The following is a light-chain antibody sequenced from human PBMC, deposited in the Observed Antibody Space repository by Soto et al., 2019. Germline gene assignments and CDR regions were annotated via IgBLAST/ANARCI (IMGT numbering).Light chain of an antibody. J-gene: IGLJ3*02. V-gene: IGLV2-14*01. CDR1: SRDVGGYNY. Sequence: QSALTQPASVSGSPGQSITISCAGTSRDVGGYNYVSWYQQYPGKAPKVIISEVTNRPSGVPNRFSGSKSGNTASLTISGLQAEDEADYYCSSFTTSSTLGVFGGGTKVTVL. CDR3: SSFTTSSTLGV. CDR2: EVT.